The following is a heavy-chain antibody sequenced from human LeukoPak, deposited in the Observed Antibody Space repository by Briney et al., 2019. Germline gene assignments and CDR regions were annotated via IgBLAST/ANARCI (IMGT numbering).Heavy chain of an antibody. V-gene: IGHV4-61*02. Sequence: PSQTLSLTCTVSGGSISSGSYYWRWIRQPAGKGLEWIGRIYTSGSTNYNPSLKSRVTISVDTSKNQFSLKLSSVTAADTAVYYCARANWGSPLYWYLDLWGRGTLVTVSS. J-gene: IGHJ2*01. D-gene: IGHD7-27*01. CDR1: GGSISSGSYY. CDR3: ARANWGSPLYWYLDL. CDR2: IYTSGST.